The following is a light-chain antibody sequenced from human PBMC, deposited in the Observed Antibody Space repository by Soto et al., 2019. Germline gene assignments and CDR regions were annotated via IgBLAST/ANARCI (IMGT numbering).Light chain of an antibody. CDR2: AAS. V-gene: IGKV3-20*01. CDR1: QSVSVNS. Sequence: IVLTQSPGTLSLSPGERATLSCVASQSVSVNSLAWYQQKGGQAPRLLIYAASTRATGVPDRFSGTGSGTDFALTISRLENDDSAVYYCQQYGGSPFTFGHGTKADIK. J-gene: IGKJ3*01. CDR3: QQYGGSPFT.